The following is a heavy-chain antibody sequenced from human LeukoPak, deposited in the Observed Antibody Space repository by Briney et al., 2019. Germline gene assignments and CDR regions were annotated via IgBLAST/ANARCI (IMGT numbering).Heavy chain of an antibody. D-gene: IGHD3-10*01. J-gene: IGHJ3*02. CDR2: IYYSGST. CDR1: GGFISSYY. V-gene: IGHV4-59*08. CDR3: ARLLRAGDDPAFDI. Sequence: SETLSLTCSVSGGFISSYYWSWIRQPPGKGLEWIGYIYYSGSTNYNPSLKSRVTISVDTSKNQFSLKLSSVTAADTAVYYCARLLRAGDDPAFDIWGQGTMVTVSS.